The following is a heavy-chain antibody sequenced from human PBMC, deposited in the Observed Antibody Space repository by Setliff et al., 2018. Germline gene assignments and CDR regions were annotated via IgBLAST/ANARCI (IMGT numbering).Heavy chain of an antibody. V-gene: IGHV3-11*04. J-gene: IGHJ3*01. CDR2: IDPRGSPV. D-gene: IGHD3-22*01. CDR3: VRDRWKVIVNRGDDAFDL. CDR1: GFTFIDYY. Sequence: PGGSLRLSCAASGFTFIDYYMNWIRQTPRKGLEWISHIDPRGSPVDYVDSVKGRFTISRDNTKNLVYLQMNSLRGEDTAVYYCVRDRWKVIVNRGDDAFDLWGQGAMVTVSS.